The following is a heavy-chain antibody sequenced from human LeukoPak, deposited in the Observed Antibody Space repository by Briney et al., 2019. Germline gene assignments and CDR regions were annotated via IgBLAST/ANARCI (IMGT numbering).Heavy chain of an antibody. CDR2: IKQDGREK. J-gene: IGHJ4*02. CDR1: GFTFSREW. CDR3: GRDIATAVDY. D-gene: IGHD6-13*01. Sequence: GGSLRLSCAASGFTFSREWMNWVRQAPGKGLEWVANIKQDGREKYYVDSVKGRFTISRDNAKNTLYLQMNSLRAEDTAIYYCGRDIATAVDYWGLGTLVTVSS. V-gene: IGHV3-7*01.